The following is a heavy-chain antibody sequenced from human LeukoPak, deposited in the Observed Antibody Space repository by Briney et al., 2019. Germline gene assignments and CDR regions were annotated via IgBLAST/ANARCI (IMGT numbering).Heavy chain of an antibody. V-gene: IGHV4-34*01. D-gene: IGHD3-3*01. J-gene: IGHJ4*02. Sequence: SETLSLTCAVYGGXFSGYYWSWIRQPPGKGLEWIGEINHSGSTNYNPSLKSRVTISVDTSKNQFSLKLSSVTAADTAVYYCASLSLRFLEWLSDTADDYWGQGTLVTVSS. CDR1: GGXFSGYY. CDR2: INHSGST. CDR3: ASLSLRFLEWLSDTADDY.